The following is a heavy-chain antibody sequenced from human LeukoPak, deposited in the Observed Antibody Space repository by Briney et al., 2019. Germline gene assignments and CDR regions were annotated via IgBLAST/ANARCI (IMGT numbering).Heavy chain of an antibody. Sequence: SETLSLTCAVYGGSFSGYYWSWIRQPPGKGLEWIGEINHSGSTNYNPSLKSRVTISVDTSKNQFSLKLSSVTAADTAVYYCARGIYSSGWYDYWGQGTLVTVSS. V-gene: IGHV4-34*01. CDR1: GGSFSGYY. CDR3: ARGIYSSGWYDY. CDR2: INHSGST. D-gene: IGHD6-13*01. J-gene: IGHJ4*02.